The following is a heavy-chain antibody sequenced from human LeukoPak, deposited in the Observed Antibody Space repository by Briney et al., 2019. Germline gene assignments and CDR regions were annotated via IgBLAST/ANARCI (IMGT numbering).Heavy chain of an antibody. D-gene: IGHD3-10*01. CDR1: GFTFSSYG. CDR2: IRYDGSNK. J-gene: IGHJ4*02. CDR3: AKDGRRRKTYYYGSGSYPE. Sequence: GGSLRLSCAASGFTFSSYGMHWVRQAPGKGLEWVVFIRYDGSNKHYADSVKGRFTISRDNSKDTLYLQMNSLRAEDTAVYYCAKDGRRRKTYYYGSGSYPEWGQGTLVTVSS. V-gene: IGHV3-30*02.